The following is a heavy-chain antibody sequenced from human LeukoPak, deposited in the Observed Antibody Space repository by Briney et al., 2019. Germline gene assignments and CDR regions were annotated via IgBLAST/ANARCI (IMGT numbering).Heavy chain of an antibody. V-gene: IGHV1-8*01. CDR3: ARGLSSGWYSARGY. D-gene: IGHD6-19*01. CDR1: GYTFTSYD. J-gene: IGHJ4*02. CDR2: MNPNSGNT. Sequence: ASVKVSCKASGYTFTSYDINWVRQATGQGLEWMGWMNPNSGNTGYAQKFQGRVTITRNTSISTAYMELSSLRSEDTAVYYCARGLSSGWYSARGYWGQGTLVTVSS.